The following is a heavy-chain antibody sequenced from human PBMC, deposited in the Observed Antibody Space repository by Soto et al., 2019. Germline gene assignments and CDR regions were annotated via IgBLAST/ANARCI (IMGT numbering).Heavy chain of an antibody. CDR2: IHYSGGT. J-gene: IGHJ4*02. D-gene: IGHD1-26*01. Sequence: SETLSLTCTVSGGSISSGDYYWSWIRQPPGKGLEWIAYIHYSGGTYYNPSLKSRVTISVDTSKNQFSLKLSSVTAADTAVYYCARSRYSGSYFFDYWGQGILVTVSS. V-gene: IGHV4-30-4*01. CDR3: ARSRYSGSYFFDY. CDR1: GGSISSGDYY.